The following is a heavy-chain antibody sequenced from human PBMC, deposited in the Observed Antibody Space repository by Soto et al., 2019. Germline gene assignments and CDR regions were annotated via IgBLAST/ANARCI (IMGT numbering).Heavy chain of an antibody. V-gene: IGHV5-51*01. Sequence: HGESLKISCKGSGYSFTSYWIGWVRQMPGKGLEWMGIIYPGDSDTRYSPSSQGQVTISADKSISTAYLQWSSLKASDTAMYYCARQDSSSDYYYGMDVWGQGTTVTVSS. J-gene: IGHJ6*02. CDR2: IYPGDSDT. CDR3: ARQDSSSDYYYGMDV. D-gene: IGHD6-6*01. CDR1: GYSFTSYW.